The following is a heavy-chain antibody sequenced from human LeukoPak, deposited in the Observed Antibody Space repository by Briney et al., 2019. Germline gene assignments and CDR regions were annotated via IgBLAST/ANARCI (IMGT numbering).Heavy chain of an antibody. CDR2: IYYSGST. CDR1: GGSISSYY. CDR3: ARSFTALIMS. Sequence: SETLSLTCTVSGGSISSYYWSWIRQPPGKGLEWIGYIYYSGSTNYNPSLESRVTISVDTSRNQFSLRLSSVTAADTAVYFCARSFTALIMSWGQGTLVTVTS. J-gene: IGHJ5*02. V-gene: IGHV4-59*12. D-gene: IGHD5-18*01.